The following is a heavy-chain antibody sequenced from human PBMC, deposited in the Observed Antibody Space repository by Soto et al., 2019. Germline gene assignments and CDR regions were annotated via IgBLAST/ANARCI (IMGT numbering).Heavy chain of an antibody. J-gene: IGHJ5*02. Sequence: PGESLKISCKGSGYSFANYWIGWVRQVPGKGLEWMGIIYPGDSDTRYSPSFQGQVTISADKSISTAYLQWSSLKASDTAMYYCARLNVXVMVAGTPWGWFDPWGRGTLVTVSS. CDR3: ARLNVXVMVAGTPWGWFDP. V-gene: IGHV5-51*01. D-gene: IGHD2-15*01. CDR2: IYPGDSDT. CDR1: GYSFANYW.